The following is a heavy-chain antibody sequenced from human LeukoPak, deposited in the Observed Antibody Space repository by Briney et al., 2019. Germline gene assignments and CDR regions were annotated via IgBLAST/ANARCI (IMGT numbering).Heavy chain of an antibody. CDR3: AMHTYYYDSIGYY. CDR2: IYSGGST. V-gene: IGHV3-66*02. J-gene: IGHJ4*02. Sequence: GGSLRLSCAASGFTVSSNYMSWVRQAPGKGLEWVSVIYSGGSTYYAASVKGRFTISRDNSKNTVYLQMNSLRAEDTAVYYCAMHTYYYDSIGYYWGQGTLVTVSS. D-gene: IGHD3-22*01. CDR1: GFTVSSNY.